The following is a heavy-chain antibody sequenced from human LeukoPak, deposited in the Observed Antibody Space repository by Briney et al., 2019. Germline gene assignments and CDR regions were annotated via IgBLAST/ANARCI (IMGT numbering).Heavy chain of an antibody. V-gene: IGHV3-23*01. J-gene: IGHJ4*02. CDR1: GFTFSDYA. CDR2: ISGSASST. CDR3: AKDFNTRSYSASDY. D-gene: IGHD1-26*01. Sequence: GGSLRLSCAASGFTFSDYAMSWVRQAPGKGLEWVSAISGSASSTYHADSVKGRFTISRDNSKNTLYLQMNSLRAEDAAVYYSAKDFNTRSYSASDYWGQGTLVTVSS.